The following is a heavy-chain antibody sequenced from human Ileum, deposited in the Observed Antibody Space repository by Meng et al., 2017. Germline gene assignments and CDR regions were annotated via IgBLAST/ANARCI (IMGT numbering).Heavy chain of an antibody. J-gene: IGHJ4*02. CDR2: AGT. Sequence: QGRLQEPGPGLVSPSETPSLICTVSGGSVSTSDYQGGWIRQPPGKGLEWIGYAGTNYNPSLKSRVTISVDTSKRQFSLKLTSVTAADTAVYYCARDHWGSLDYWGQGILVTVSS. V-gene: IGHV4-61*08. D-gene: IGHD7-27*01. CDR3: ARDHWGSLDY. CDR1: GGSVSTSDYQ.